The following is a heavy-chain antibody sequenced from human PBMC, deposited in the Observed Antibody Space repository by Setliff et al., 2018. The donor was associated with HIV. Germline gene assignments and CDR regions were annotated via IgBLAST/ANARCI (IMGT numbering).Heavy chain of an antibody. CDR1: GGSISSDNW. V-gene: IGHV4-4*02. CDR2: IYHSEYT. D-gene: IGHD3-22*01. J-gene: IGHJ4*02. Sequence: TLSLTCAVSGGSISSDNWWTWVRQAPGKGLEWIGEIYHSEYTNYNPSLKSRVSMSVDKSRNQFSVKLTSVTAADTAVYYCARWPPHRSSDYDQEYYFDYWGQGTLVTVSS. CDR3: ARWPPHRSSDYDQEYYFDY.